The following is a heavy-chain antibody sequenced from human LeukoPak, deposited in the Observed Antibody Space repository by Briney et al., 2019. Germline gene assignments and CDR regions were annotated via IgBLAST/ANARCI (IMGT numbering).Heavy chain of an antibody. V-gene: IGHV3-30*04. CDR2: ISYDGSNK. J-gene: IGHJ4*02. CDR1: GFTFSSYA. D-gene: IGHD6-19*01. Sequence: PGGSLRLSCAASGFTFSSYAMHWVRQAPGKGLEWVAVISYDGSNKYYADSVKGRFTISRDNSKNTLHLQMNSLRAEDTAVYYCARTGVYSSGSDFDYWGQGTLVTVSS. CDR3: ARTGVYSSGSDFDY.